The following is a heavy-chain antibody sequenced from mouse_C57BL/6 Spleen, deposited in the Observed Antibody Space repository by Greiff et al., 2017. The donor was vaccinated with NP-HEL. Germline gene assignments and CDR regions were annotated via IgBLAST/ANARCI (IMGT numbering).Heavy chain of an antibody. Sequence: EVQLQQSGPGLVKPSQSLSLTCSVTGYSITSGYYWNWIRQFPGNKLEWMGYISYDGSNNYNPSLKNRISITRDTSKNQFFLKLNSVTTEDTATYYCAREDYSNLYWGQGTLVTVSA. CDR2: ISYDGSN. CDR1: GYSITSGYY. D-gene: IGHD2-5*01. J-gene: IGHJ3*01. V-gene: IGHV3-6*01. CDR3: AREDYSNLY.